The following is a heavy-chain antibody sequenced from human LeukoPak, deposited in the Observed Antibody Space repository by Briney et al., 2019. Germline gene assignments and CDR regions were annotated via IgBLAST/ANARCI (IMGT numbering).Heavy chain of an antibody. V-gene: IGHV4-34*01. CDR2: INHSGST. D-gene: IGHD2/OR15-2a*01. CDR3: ARGFPFDY. Sequence: SETLSLTCAVYGGSFSGYYWSWIRQPPGKGLEWIGEINHSGSTNYNPSLKSRVTISVDTSKNQFSLKLSSVTAADTAVYYCARGFPFDYWGQGTLVTVSS. J-gene: IGHJ4*02. CDR1: GGSFSGYY.